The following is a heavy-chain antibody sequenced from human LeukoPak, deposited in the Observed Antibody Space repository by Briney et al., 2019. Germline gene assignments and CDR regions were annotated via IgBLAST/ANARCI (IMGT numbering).Heavy chain of an antibody. Sequence: ASAKVSCKASGYTFTGYYMHWVRQAPGQGLEWMGWINPNSGGTNYAQKFQGRVTMTRDTSISTAYMELSRLRSDDTAVYYCARTREVVVAADYFDYWGQGTLVTVSS. V-gene: IGHV1-2*02. CDR3: ARTREVVVAADYFDY. J-gene: IGHJ4*02. CDR1: GYTFTGYY. CDR2: INPNSGGT. D-gene: IGHD2-15*01.